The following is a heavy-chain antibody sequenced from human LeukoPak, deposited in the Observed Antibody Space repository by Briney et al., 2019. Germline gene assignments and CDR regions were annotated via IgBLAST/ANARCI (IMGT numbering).Heavy chain of an antibody. J-gene: IGHJ3*02. V-gene: IGHV3-21*06. CDR1: GFTFSNYN. CDR3: ARIDAFDI. Sequence: GGSLRLSCAASGFTFSNYNMNWVRQAPGKGLEWVSYISSRGSYTYYADSVKGRFTISRDNAKNSLYLQMNSLRAEDTAVYYCARIDAFDIWGQGTMVAVSS. CDR2: ISSRGSYT.